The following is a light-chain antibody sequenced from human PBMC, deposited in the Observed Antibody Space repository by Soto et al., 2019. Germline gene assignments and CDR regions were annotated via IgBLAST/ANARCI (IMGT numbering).Light chain of an antibody. CDR3: KCYGSSPPHT. CDR1: QSVSNNY. CDR2: GAS. J-gene: IGKJ2*01. Sequence: EIVLTQSPGTLSLSPGEGATLSCRVSQSVSNNYLAWYQQKPGQAPRLLISGASSRAAGIPDRFSGSGSGTDCTLTISRLESEDFAVYYCKCYGSSPPHTFGQGTKLEIK. V-gene: IGKV3-20*01.